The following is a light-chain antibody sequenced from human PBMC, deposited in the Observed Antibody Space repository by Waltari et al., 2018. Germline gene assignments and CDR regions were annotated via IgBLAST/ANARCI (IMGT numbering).Light chain of an antibody. V-gene: IGLV2-14*03. CDR2: DVG. CDR3: SSYTTSKTWV. CDR1: IGDVGCSYY. J-gene: IGLJ3*02. Sequence: QSALTQPASVSGSPGQSVIISCTGSIGDVGCSYYFSLYQQRPGKTPKVIIYDVGVRPSGISNRFSGSKSDNTASLTISGLQAEDEADYFCSSYTTSKTWVFGGGTRVIVL.